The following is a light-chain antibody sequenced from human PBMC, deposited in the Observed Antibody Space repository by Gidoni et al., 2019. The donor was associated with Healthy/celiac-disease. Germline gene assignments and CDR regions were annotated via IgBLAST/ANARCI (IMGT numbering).Light chain of an antibody. J-gene: IGLJ2*01. CDR1: SSDVGGYNY. Sequence: QSALTQPASVSGSPGPSITISCTGTSSDVGGYNYVSWYQQHPGKAPKLMIYDGSNRPSGVANRFSGSKSGNTASLTISGLQAEDEADYYCSAYTSSSTLDVVFGGGTKLTVL. V-gene: IGLV2-14*01. CDR2: DGS. CDR3: SAYTSSSTLDVV.